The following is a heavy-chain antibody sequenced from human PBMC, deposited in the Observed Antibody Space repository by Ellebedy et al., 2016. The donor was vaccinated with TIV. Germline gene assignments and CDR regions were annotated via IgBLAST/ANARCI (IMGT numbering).Heavy chain of an antibody. D-gene: IGHD3-10*01. J-gene: IGHJ4*02. CDR2: GGCDD. CDR1: GFTFSDYS. CDR3: ARGTTGWFGVDY. V-gene: IGHV3-30-3*01. Sequence: PGGSLSLSCVTSGFTFSDYSMHWVRQAPGKGLEWVAVGGCDDCYANSVKGRFSISRDTSQNSLYLQMNRLRSEDTAVYYCARGTTGWFGVDYWGQGTLVTVSS.